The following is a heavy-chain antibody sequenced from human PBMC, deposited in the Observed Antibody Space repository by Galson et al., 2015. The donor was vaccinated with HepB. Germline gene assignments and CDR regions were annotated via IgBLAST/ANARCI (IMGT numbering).Heavy chain of an antibody. Sequence: ETLSLTCAVYGGSFSGYYWSWIRQPPGKGLEWIGEINHSGSTNYNPSLKSRVTISVDTSKNQFSLKLSSVTAADTAVYYCARHLCPGSGWLRGYFDYWGQGTLVTVSS. CDR1: GGSFSGYY. D-gene: IGHD6-19*01. V-gene: IGHV4-34*01. J-gene: IGHJ4*02. CDR3: ARHLCPGSGWLRGYFDY. CDR2: INHSGST.